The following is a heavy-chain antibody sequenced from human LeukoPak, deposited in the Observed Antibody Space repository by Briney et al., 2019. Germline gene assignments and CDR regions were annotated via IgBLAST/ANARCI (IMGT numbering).Heavy chain of an antibody. D-gene: IGHD1-26*01. Sequence: SDYWIHWVRQVPGKGLEWIGSIYYSGSTYYNPSLKSRVTISVDTSKNQFSLKLSSVTAADTAVYYCARPRRMGWSAVFDYWGQGTLVTVSS. V-gene: IGHV4-39*01. J-gene: IGHJ4*02. CDR3: ARPRRMGWSAVFDY. CDR1: SDY. CDR2: IYYSGST.